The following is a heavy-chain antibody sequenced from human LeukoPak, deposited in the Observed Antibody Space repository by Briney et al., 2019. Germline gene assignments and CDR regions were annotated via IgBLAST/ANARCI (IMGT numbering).Heavy chain of an antibody. CDR1: GFTFSSYA. D-gene: IGHD3-16*01. Sequence: GGSLRLSCAASGFTFSSYAMHWVRQAPGKGLGWVAVISYDGGNKYYADSVKGRFTISRDNSKNTLYLQMNSLRAEDTAVYYCARVRGGWFDPWGQGTLVTVSS. CDR2: ISYDGGNK. V-gene: IGHV3-30-3*01. CDR3: ARVRGGWFDP. J-gene: IGHJ5*02.